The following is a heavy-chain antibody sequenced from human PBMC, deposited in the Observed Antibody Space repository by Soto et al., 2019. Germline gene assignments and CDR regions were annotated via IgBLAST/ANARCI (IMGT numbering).Heavy chain of an antibody. CDR1: GFTFSTYG. V-gene: IGHV3-30*18. CDR2: ISYDGTNK. Sequence: QVQLVESGGGVVHLGRFLRLSCAASGFTFSTYGMHWVRQAPGKGLEWVAVISYDGTNKYYADSVKGRFTISRDNSKNTLYLQMNSLRAEDTAVYYCAKDHPGIVEMATIGNWGQGTLVTVSS. J-gene: IGHJ4*02. D-gene: IGHD5-12*01. CDR3: AKDHPGIVEMATIGN.